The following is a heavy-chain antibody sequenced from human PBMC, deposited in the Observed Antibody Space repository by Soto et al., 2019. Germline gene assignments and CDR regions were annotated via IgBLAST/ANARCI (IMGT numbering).Heavy chain of an antibody. D-gene: IGHD6-13*01. CDR2: ISGSGDAT. CDR3: ARQEYSTTWYLNY. Sequence: EVQLLESGGGVVQPGGSLRLSCAASGFTFSAYAMTWVRQAPGKGLEWVSVISGSGDATYYADSVKGRFTISRDNTKNTLYLQMNSLRAKDTAVYYCARQEYSTTWYLNYWGQGTMVTVSS. CDR1: GFTFSAYA. V-gene: IGHV3-23*01. J-gene: IGHJ4*02.